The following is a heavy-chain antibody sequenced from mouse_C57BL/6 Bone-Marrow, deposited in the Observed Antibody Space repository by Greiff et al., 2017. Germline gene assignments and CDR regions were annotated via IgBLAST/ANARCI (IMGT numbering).Heavy chain of an antibody. CDR1: GFSLSTSGMG. CDR3: ARSGDYLYYFALDY. J-gene: IGHJ4*01. V-gene: IGHV8-12*01. CDR2: IYWDDDK. Sequence: QVTLKVSGPGILQPSQTLSLTCSFSGFSLSTSGMGVSWIRQPSGKGLEWLALIYWDDDKRYNPSLKSRLTISKDTSRNQVFLKITSVDTADTATYYCARSGDYLYYFALDYWGQGTSVTVSS. D-gene: IGHD2-4*01.